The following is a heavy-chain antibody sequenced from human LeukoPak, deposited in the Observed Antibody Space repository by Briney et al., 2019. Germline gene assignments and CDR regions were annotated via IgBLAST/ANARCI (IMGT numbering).Heavy chain of an antibody. CDR2: ISAYNGNT. CDR1: GYTFTSYG. J-gene: IGHJ3*02. D-gene: IGHD5-18*01. CDR3: AAGYIGGAMVTNAFDI. V-gene: IGHV1-18*01. Sequence: ASVKVSCKASGYTFTSYGISWVRQAPGQGLEWMGWISAYNGNTIYVQKFQERVTITRDMSTSTAYMELSSLRSEDTAVYYCAAGYIGGAMVTNAFDIWGQGTMVTVSS.